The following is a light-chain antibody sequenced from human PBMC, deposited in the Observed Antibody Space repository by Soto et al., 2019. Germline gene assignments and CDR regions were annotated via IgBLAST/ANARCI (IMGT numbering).Light chain of an antibody. CDR3: QRTYSTPGWT. J-gene: IGKJ1*01. CDR1: QSISSW. Sequence: DIEMTQYPSTLSASVGDRVTITCRASQSISSWLAWYQQKPGKAPKLLIYAASNLQSGVPSRFSGSGSGTDFTFIISSLQPEDSATYYCQRTYSTPGWTFGHGTKVDNK. V-gene: IGKV1-39*01. CDR2: AAS.